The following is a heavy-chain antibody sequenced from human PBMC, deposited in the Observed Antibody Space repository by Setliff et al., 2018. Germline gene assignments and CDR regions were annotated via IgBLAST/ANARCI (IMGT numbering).Heavy chain of an antibody. V-gene: IGHV3-21*01. CDR2: IISSGSHI. CDR3: TRDYGFCSGGSCSYYGMDV. D-gene: IGHD2-15*01. J-gene: IGHJ6*02. CDR1: GFTFSREP. Sequence: GGSLRLSCAASGFTFSREPMNWVRQAPGKGLEWVSSIISSGSHIYYADSVKGRFTSSRDNAKXSLYLQMNSLRADDTAVYYCTRDYGFCSGGSCSYYGMDVWGQGTTVTVSS.